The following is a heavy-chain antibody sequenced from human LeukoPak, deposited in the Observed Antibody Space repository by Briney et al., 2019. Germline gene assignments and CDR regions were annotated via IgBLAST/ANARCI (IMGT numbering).Heavy chain of an antibody. D-gene: IGHD1-26*01. CDR3: ARYGGSYHFDN. J-gene: IGHJ4*02. V-gene: IGHV3-9*01. CDR2: ISWNSGSI. CDR1: GFTFDDYA. Sequence: PGGSLRLSCAASGFTFDDYAMHWVRQAPGKGLEWVSGISWNSGSIGYADSVKGRFTISRDNAKNSLYLQMNSLRAEDTAVYYCARYGGSYHFDNWGQGTLVTVSS.